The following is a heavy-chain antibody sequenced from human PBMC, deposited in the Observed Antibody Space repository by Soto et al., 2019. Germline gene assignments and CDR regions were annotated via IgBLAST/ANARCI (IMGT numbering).Heavy chain of an antibody. CDR3: ARASSSGWTDY. Sequence: SETLSLTCTVSGGSISSYYWSWIRQPPGKGLEWIGYIYYSGSTNYNPSLKSRVTISVDTSKNQFSLKLSSVTAADTAVYYCARASSSGWTDYWGQGTLVTVSS. V-gene: IGHV4-59*01. J-gene: IGHJ4*02. CDR1: GGSISSYY. CDR2: IYYSGST. D-gene: IGHD6-19*01.